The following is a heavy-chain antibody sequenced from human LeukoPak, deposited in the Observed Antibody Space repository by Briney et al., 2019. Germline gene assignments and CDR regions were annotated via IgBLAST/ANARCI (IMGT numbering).Heavy chain of an antibody. V-gene: IGHV1-18*01. D-gene: IGHD3-22*01. J-gene: IGHJ4*02. CDR1: GYTFTSYG. Sequence: ASVKVSCKASGYTFTSYGISWVRQAPGQGLEWMGWISAYNGNTNYAQSFQGRVTMTSDTSISTAYMELNSLRSDDTAVYYCARGTYYDSSGYSGVRLFDYWGQGTLLTVSS. CDR3: ARGTYYDSSGYSGVRLFDY. CDR2: ISAYNGNT.